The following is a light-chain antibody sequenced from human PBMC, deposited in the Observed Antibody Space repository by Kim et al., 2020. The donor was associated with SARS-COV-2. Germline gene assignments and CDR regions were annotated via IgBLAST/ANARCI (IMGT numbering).Light chain of an antibody. CDR2: DVK. J-gene: IGLJ3*02. CDR3: SSYATGRTWV. CDR1: SRDIGAYNY. V-gene: IGLV2-14*03. Sequence: GQSITNSCTGTSRDIGAYNYVSWYQQHPGKAPKLMISDVKRRPSGISNRFSAAKSGNTASLTISGLQAEDEADYYCSSYATGRTWVFGGGTKVTVL.